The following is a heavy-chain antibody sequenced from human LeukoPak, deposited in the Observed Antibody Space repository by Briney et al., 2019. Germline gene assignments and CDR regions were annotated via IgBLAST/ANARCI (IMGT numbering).Heavy chain of an antibody. Sequence: GGSLRLSCAASGFTLSSYGMNWVRQAPGKGLEWVSSINSSSSKIYYADSVKGRFTISRDNAKNSLYLQMNSLRAEDTAVYYCARDLGYCSGGSCPARGYWGQGTLDTVP. D-gene: IGHD2-15*01. J-gene: IGHJ4*02. CDR1: GFTLSSYG. CDR2: INSSSSKI. V-gene: IGHV3-21*01. CDR3: ARDLGYCSGGSCPARGY.